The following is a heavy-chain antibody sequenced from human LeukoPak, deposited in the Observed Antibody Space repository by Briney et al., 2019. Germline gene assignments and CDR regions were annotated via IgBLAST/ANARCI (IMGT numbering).Heavy chain of an antibody. CDR2: IKEDGSEK. V-gene: IGHV3-7*05. Sequence: GGSLRLSCVASGFTFRSYWMNWVRQAPGKGLEWVANIKEDGSEKYYVDSVKGRFTISRDNAKSSLYLQMNSLRAEDTAVYYCARGGTYYYHYFDYWGQGTLVTVSS. CDR1: GFTFRSYW. CDR3: ARGGTYYYHYFDY. J-gene: IGHJ4*02. D-gene: IGHD1-26*01.